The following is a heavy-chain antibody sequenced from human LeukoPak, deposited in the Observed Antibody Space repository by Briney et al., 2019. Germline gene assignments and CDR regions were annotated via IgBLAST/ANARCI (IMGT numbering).Heavy chain of an antibody. J-gene: IGHJ4*02. CDR1: GVSISSYY. CDR3: ARQSISGSSLSYFDY. CDR2: IYDSGST. Sequence: SETLSLTCTVSGVSISSYYWSWIRQPPGKGLEWIGNIYDSGSTNYNPSLKSRVTISVDTSKNQCSLKLSSVTAADTAVYYCARQSISGSSLSYFDYWGQGTLVNVSS. D-gene: IGHD3-22*01. V-gene: IGHV4-59*01.